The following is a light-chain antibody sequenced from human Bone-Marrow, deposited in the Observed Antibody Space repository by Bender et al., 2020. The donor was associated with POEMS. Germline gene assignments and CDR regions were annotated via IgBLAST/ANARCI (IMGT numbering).Light chain of an antibody. CDR1: SSNIGNHG. Sequence: QSVVTQPPSLSEAPRQRVTISCSGSSSNIGNHGVNWYQHLPGEAPKLLIYYDDLLTPCVSDRFSASMSGTSASLAISELQSEDEALYYCSAWDDSLSGWVFGGGTKLTVL. V-gene: IGLV1-36*01. CDR3: SAWDDSLSGWV. J-gene: IGLJ3*02. CDR2: YDD.